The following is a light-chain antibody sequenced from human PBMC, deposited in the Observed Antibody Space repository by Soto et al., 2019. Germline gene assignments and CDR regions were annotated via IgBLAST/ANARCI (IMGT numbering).Light chain of an antibody. CDR2: GAS. CDR3: QQHNNWPQT. J-gene: IGKJ1*01. Sequence: DIVMTQSPTTLSVYPVPTDTLSCRASRSVSTNLAWYQQKPGQPPRLLIYGASTRATGIPARFSGSGSGTEFTLTISSLQSEDFAVYHCQQHNNWPQTFGQGTKVDIK. CDR1: RSVSTN. V-gene: IGKV3-15*01.